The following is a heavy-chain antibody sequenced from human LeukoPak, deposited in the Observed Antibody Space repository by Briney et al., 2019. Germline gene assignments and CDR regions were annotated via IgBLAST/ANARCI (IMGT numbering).Heavy chain of an antibody. CDR2: IYTSGNT. J-gene: IGHJ4*02. CDR1: GASISIYQ. CDR3: ARKDGDY. V-gene: IGHV4-4*07. Sequence: SQTLSLTCSVSGASISIYQWSWIRQPAEKGLEWVGLIYTSGNTNYNPRLKSRVTISVDKSKNQHSLKLNTVTAADTAVYYCARKDGDYWGQGIMVSVSS.